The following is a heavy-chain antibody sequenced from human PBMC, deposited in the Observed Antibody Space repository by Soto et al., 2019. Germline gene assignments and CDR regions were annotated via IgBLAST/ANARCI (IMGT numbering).Heavy chain of an antibody. Sequence: EVQLLESGGGLVQPGGSLRLSCAASGFTFSSYAMSWVRQAPGKGLEWVSAISGSGGSTYYADSVKGRFTISRDNSKNTLYLQMNSLRAEDTAVYYCAKDWEENCSSTSCTVGLAAAGTYFDYWGQGTLVTVSS. CDR3: AKDWEENCSSTSCTVGLAAAGTYFDY. CDR1: GFTFSSYA. V-gene: IGHV3-23*01. D-gene: IGHD2-2*01. CDR2: ISGSGGST. J-gene: IGHJ4*02.